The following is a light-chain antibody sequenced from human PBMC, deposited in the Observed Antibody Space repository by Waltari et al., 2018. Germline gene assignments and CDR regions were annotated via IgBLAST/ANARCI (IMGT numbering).Light chain of an antibody. CDR3: CSYAGSSTFHVL. V-gene: IGLV2-23*02. Sequence: QSVLTQSASMSGSPGQSITISCTGTNSDVGSYNLVSWYQQHPGKAPRLIIYDVIKRPSGVSDRFSGSKSGNTASLTVSGLQPEDEAEYFCCSYAGSSTFHVLFGGGTKLTVL. J-gene: IGLJ2*01. CDR1: NSDVGSYNL. CDR2: DVI.